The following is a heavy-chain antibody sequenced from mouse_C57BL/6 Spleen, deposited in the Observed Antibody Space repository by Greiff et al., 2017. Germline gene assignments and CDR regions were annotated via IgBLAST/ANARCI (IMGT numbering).Heavy chain of an antibody. V-gene: IGHV1-64*01. Sequence: QVQLQQPGAELVKPGASVKLSCKASGYTFTSYWMHWVKQRPGQGLEWIGMIYPNSGSTNYNEKFKSKATLTVDKSSSTAYMQLISLTSEDSAVYYCARDYYGYFYFDYWGQGTTLTVSS. CDR1: GYTFTSYW. D-gene: IGHD2-3*01. CDR2: IYPNSGST. J-gene: IGHJ2*01. CDR3: ARDYYGYFYFDY.